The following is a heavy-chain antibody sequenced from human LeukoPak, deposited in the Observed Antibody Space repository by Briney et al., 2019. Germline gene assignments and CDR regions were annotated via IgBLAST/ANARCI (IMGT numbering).Heavy chain of an antibody. CDR2: IYYSGST. CDR3: ASSIFGVVIGRNWFDP. V-gene: IGHV4-30-4*08. D-gene: IGHD3-3*01. Sequence: SQTLSLTCTVSGGSISSGDYYWSWIRQPPGKGLEWIGYIYYSGSTYYNPSLKSRVTISVDTSKNQFSLKLSSVTAADTAVYYCASSIFGVVIGRNWFDPWGQGTLVTVSS. J-gene: IGHJ5*02. CDR1: GGSISSGDYY.